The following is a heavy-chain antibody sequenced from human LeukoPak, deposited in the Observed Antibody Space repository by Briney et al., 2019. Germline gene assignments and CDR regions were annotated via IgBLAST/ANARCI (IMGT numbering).Heavy chain of an antibody. CDR1: GFTLSGYW. V-gene: IGHV3-7*02. CDR2: IKQDGSEK. D-gene: IGHD3-16*01. CDR3: ASGGRGSYL. Sequence: GGSLRLSCAASGFTLSGYWMSWVRQAPGKGLEWVANIKQDGSEKYYVDSVKGRFTISRDNAKNSLYLQMNSLRDEDTAVYYCASGGRGSYLWGQGTLVTVSS. J-gene: IGHJ4*02.